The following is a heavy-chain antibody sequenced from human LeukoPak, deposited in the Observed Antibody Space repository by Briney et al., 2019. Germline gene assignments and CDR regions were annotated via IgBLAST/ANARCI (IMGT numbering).Heavy chain of an antibody. Sequence: PGGSLRLSCAASGFTFSSYGMHWVRQAPGKGLEWVSTTSSSGTYMYYADSVKGRFTISRDNAKNSLYLQMSGLTAEDTAVYYCARKPSEYTYSQGSYMAVWGKGTTVTVSS. D-gene: IGHD5-18*01. J-gene: IGHJ6*03. CDR1: GFTFSSYG. V-gene: IGHV3-21*01. CDR3: ARKPSEYTYSQGSYMAV. CDR2: TSSSGTYM.